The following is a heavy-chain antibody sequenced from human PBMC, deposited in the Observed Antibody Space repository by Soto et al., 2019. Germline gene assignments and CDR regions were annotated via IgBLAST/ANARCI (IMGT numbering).Heavy chain of an antibody. D-gene: IGHD3-22*01. CDR3: ARADSSGYRYDY. CDR1: GGTFNSYI. V-gene: IGHV1-69*14. J-gene: IGHJ4*02. CDR2: IIPFFGTA. Sequence: QVQLVQSGAEVKKPGSSVKVSCKASGGTFNSYIISWVRQAPGQGLEWMGGIIPFFGTASYTQKFQGRVTITGDKSLRTAYMELSSLRSDDTAVYYCARADSSGYRYDYWGQGSLVTVSS.